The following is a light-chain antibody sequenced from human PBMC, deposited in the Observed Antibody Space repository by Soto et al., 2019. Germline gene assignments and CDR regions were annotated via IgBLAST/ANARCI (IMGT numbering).Light chain of an antibody. V-gene: IGKV3-20*01. CDR3: QQYDRSWT. Sequence: EVVLTQSPGTLSLSPGERATLSCRASQSVSYYLAWYQQKPGQAPRLLIYDASSRATGVPDRFSGSGSGTDFTLTITSLEPEDFAVYYCQQYDRSWTFGQGTKVDNK. J-gene: IGKJ1*01. CDR2: DAS. CDR1: QSVSYY.